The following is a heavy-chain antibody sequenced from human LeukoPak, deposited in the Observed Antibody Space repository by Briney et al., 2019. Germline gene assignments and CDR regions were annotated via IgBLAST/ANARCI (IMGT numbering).Heavy chain of an antibody. J-gene: IGHJ5*02. CDR2: INTNSGDT. CDR3: AKLGIGSTTRAWFDP. Sequence: GASVKVSCKASGYTFTAYYIHWVRQAPGQGLEWMGRINTNSGDTNYAQKFQGSVTLTRDTSINTAYMELSRLRSDDTAVYYCAKLGIGSTTRAWFDPWGQGTLVTVSS. CDR1: GYTFTAYY. V-gene: IGHV1-2*06. D-gene: IGHD1-26*01.